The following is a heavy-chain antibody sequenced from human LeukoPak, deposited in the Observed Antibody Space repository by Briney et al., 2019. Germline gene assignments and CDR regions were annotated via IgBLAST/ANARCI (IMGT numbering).Heavy chain of an antibody. V-gene: IGHV3-21*06. D-gene: IGHD4-17*01. CDR3: TRDYGARDG. Sequence: PGGSLRLSCAASGFTFRTSFMNWVRQAPGKGLEWVSSISSSGSFKHYADSFKGRFTVSRDNTNNTLYLHMNGLRAEDSATYYCTRDYGARDGWGQGTPVTVSS. J-gene: IGHJ4*02. CDR2: ISSSGSFK. CDR1: GFTFRTSF.